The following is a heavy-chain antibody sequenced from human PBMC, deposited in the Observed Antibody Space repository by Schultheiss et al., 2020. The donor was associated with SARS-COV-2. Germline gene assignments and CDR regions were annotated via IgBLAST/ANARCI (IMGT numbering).Heavy chain of an antibody. J-gene: IGHJ4*02. CDR2: IRSSGRDA. Sequence: GGSLRLSCAASGFTFSSYNMHWVRQAPGKGLEFVASIRSSGRDAYYADSMKGRFTISRDNSKNTLYLQMNSLRAEDTAVYYCAREDKWNYALFDYWGQGTLVTVSS. CDR1: GFTFSSYN. CDR3: AREDKWNYALFDY. V-gene: IGHV3-21*01. D-gene: IGHD1-7*01.